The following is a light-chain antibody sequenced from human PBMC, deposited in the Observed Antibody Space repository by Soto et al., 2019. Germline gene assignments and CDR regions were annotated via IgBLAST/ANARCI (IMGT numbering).Light chain of an antibody. J-gene: IGKJ4*01. Sequence: DIQLTQSPSFLSASVGDRVTITCRASQGISDYLAWYQQKPGKAPKLMIYGAATLQSGVPSRLSGSGSGNEFTLTISSRQPEDFATYYCQQLNIYPLPFGGGTELEMK. CDR3: QQLNIYPLP. CDR2: GAA. V-gene: IGKV1-9*01. CDR1: QGISDY.